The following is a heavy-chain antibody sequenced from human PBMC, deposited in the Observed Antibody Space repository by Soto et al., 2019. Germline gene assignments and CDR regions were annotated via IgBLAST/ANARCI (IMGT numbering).Heavy chain of an antibody. CDR1: GGSISSGGYS. CDR3: SRFGESSNWFDP. CDR2: IYHSGST. D-gene: IGHD3-10*01. Sequence: PSETLSLTCAVSGGSISSGGYSWSWIRQPPGKGLEWSGYIYHSGSTYYNPSLKSRVTISVDRSKNQCSLKLSSVTAADTAVYYCSRFGESSNWFDPWGQGTLVTVSS. V-gene: IGHV4-30-2*01. J-gene: IGHJ5*02.